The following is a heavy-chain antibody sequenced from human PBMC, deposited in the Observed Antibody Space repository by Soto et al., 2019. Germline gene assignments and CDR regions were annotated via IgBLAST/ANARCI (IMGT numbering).Heavy chain of an antibody. CDR3: ARGWFGPDV. J-gene: IGHJ6*04. CDR1: GFTLSGRS. V-gene: IGHV3-74*01. D-gene: IGHD3-10*01. CDR2: IDNAATDS. Sequence: EVQLVESGGGLVQPGGSLRLSCAASGFTLSGRSMHWVRQAPGKGLVWVSGIDNAATDSTYADSVKGRFTSSRDNAKNMLYLQMNSLRGEDTAVYYCARGWFGPDVWGKGTTVTVSS.